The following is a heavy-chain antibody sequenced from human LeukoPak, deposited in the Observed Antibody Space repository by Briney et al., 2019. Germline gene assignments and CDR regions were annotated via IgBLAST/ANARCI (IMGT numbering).Heavy chain of an antibody. V-gene: IGHV1-18*01. CDR1: GYTFTSYG. CDR3: AREGYCSSTSCHYFDY. D-gene: IGHD2-2*01. J-gene: IGHJ4*02. Sequence: ASAKVSCKASGYTFTSYGINWVRQAPGQGLECMGWISAYNGNTNYAQKLQGRVTMTTDTSTSTAYMELRSLRSDDTAVYYCAREGYCSSTSCHYFDYWGQGALVTVSS. CDR2: ISAYNGNT.